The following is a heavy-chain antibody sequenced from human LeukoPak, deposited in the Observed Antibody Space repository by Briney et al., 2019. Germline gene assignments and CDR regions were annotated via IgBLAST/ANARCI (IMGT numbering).Heavy chain of an antibody. CDR3: ARGTRIAARRGREYFQH. J-gene: IGHJ1*01. V-gene: IGHV4-34*01. CDR2: INHSGST. Sequence: PSETLSLTCAVYGGSFSGYYWSWIRQPPGKGLEWIGEINHSGSTNYNPSLKSRVTISVDTSKNQFSLKLSSVTAADTAVYYCARGTRIAARRGREYFQHWGQGTLVTVSS. D-gene: IGHD6-6*01. CDR1: GGSFSGYY.